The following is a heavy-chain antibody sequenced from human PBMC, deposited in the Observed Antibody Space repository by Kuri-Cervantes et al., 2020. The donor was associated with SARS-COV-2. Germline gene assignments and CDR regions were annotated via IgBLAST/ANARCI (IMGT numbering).Heavy chain of an antibody. CDR3: ARGYGSRSSFDY. D-gene: IGHD6-13*01. J-gene: IGHJ4*02. Sequence: ASVKVSCKASGYTFTSYGIGWVRQAPGRGLEWMGWISTYYGDTDYAQSFQDRVTMTTDTSTSTAYMELKSLRSDDTAVYYCARGYGSRSSFDYWGQGTLVTVSS. CDR2: ISTYYGDT. V-gene: IGHV1-18*01. CDR1: GYTFTSYG.